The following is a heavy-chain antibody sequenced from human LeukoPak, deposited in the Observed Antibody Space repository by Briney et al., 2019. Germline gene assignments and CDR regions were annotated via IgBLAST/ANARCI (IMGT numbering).Heavy chain of an antibody. V-gene: IGHV1-46*01. CDR1: GYTFTSYY. J-gene: IGHJ6*02. CDR3: ARVNSYGYYYYYGMDV. Sequence: ASVKLSCKASGYTFTSYYIHWVRHAPGQGLEWMGVINPSGGRTTYAQKFQGGVTMTRDTSTSTVYMELSSLRSDDTAVYYRARVNSYGYYYYYGMDVWGQGTTVTVSS. D-gene: IGHD5-18*01. CDR2: INPSGGRT.